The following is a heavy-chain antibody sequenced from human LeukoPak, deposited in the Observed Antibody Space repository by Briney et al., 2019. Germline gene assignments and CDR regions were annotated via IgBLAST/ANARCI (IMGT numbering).Heavy chain of an antibody. CDR3: AKLPNHYYYYMDV. V-gene: IGHV3-23*01. CDR1: GFTFSRNA. J-gene: IGHJ6*03. CDR2: LSDNGLTT. Sequence: GGSLRLSCAASGFTFSRNAMSWVRQAPGKGLEWVSGLSDNGLTTYYADSVKGRFTISRDNSKNTLYLQMSSLRAEDTAVYYCAKLPNHYYYYMDVWGKGTTVTASS.